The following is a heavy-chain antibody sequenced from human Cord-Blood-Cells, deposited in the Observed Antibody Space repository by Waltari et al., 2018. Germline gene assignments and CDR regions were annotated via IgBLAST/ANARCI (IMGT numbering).Heavy chain of an antibody. J-gene: IGHJ6*03. CDR1: GGTFSSYA. D-gene: IGHD2-21*01. Sequence: QVQLVQSGAEVKKPGSSVKVSCKASGGTFSSYAISWVRQAPGQGLEWMGRSIPILGIANYAQKFQGRVTITADKSTSTAYMELSSLRSEDTAVYYCAREFRYYYYMDVWGKGTTVTVSS. CDR3: AREFRYYYYMDV. CDR2: SIPILGIA. V-gene: IGHV1-69*09.